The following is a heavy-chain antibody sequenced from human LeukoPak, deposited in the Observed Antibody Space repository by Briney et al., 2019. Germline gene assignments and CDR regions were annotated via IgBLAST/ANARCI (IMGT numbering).Heavy chain of an antibody. D-gene: IGHD3-22*01. Sequence: ASETLSLTCAVYGGSFSGYYWSWIRQPPGKGLEWIGEINHSGSTNYNPSLKSRVTISVDTSKNQFSLKLSSVTAADTAVYYCARGPYYYDSSGGDFDYWGQGTLVTVSS. CDR2: INHSGST. CDR1: GGSFSGYY. CDR3: ARGPYYYDSSGGDFDY. V-gene: IGHV4-34*01. J-gene: IGHJ4*02.